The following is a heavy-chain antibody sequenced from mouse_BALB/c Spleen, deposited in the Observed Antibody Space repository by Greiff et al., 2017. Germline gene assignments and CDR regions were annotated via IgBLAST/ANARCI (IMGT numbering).Heavy chain of an antibody. D-gene: IGHD2-3*01. CDR1: GYTFTSYY. V-gene: IGHV1S81*02. J-gene: IGHJ4*01. CDR3: TRGGWLLRRYAMDY. Sequence: QVQLKESGAELVKPGASVKLSCKASGYTFTSYYMYWVKQRPGQGLEWIGEINPSNGGTNFNEKFKSKATLTVDKSSSTAYMQLSSLTSEDSAVYYCTRGGWLLRRYAMDYWGQGTSVTVSS. CDR2: INPSNGGT.